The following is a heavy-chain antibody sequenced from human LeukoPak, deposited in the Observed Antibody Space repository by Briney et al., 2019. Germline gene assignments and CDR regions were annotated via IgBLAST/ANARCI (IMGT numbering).Heavy chain of an antibody. CDR3: AKDLSYSSGTPDY. J-gene: IGHJ4*02. Sequence: GGSLRLSCAASGFTFSSYGMHWVRQAPGKGLEWVAVISYDGSNKYYADSVKGRFTISRDNSKNTLYLQMNSLRAEDTAVYYCAKDLSYSSGTPDYWGQGTLVTVSS. D-gene: IGHD6-19*01. CDR1: GFTFSSYG. V-gene: IGHV3-30*18. CDR2: ISYDGSNK.